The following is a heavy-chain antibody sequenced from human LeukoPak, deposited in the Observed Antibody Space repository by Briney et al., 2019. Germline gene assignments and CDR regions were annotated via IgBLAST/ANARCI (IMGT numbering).Heavy chain of an antibody. CDR2: IKQDGSEK. CDR1: GFTLRTYA. Sequence: PGGSLRLSCAASGFTLRTYAMSWVRQAPGKGLEWVANIKQDGSEKYYVDSVKGRFTISRDNAKNSLYLQMNSLRAEDTAVYYCARVGASITIFGVAPNMMEYYYMGVWGKGATVTVFS. J-gene: IGHJ6*03. V-gene: IGHV3-7*01. CDR3: ARVGASITIFGVAPNMMEYYYMGV. D-gene: IGHD3-3*01.